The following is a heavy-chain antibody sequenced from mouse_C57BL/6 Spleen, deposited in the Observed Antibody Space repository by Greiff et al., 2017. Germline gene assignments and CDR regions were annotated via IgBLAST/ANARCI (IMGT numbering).Heavy chain of an antibody. J-gene: IGHJ1*03. CDR1: GYTFTSYW. CDR3: ASQLGRGSYWYFDV. Sequence: QVQLQQPGAELVRPGSSVKLSCKASGYTFTSYWLDWVKQRPGQGLEWIGNIYPSDSETHYNQKFKDKATLTVDKSSSTAYMQLSSLTSEDSAVYYCASQLGRGSYWYFDVWGTGTTVTVSS. CDR2: IYPSDSET. V-gene: IGHV1-61*01. D-gene: IGHD4-1*02.